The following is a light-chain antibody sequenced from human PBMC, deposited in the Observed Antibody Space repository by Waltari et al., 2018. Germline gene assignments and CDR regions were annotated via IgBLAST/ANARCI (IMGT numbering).Light chain of an antibody. V-gene: IGKV3-20*01. CDR3: QQYDISPLT. CDR1: QTVRTTY. Sequence: DIVLTPSPGTLSLSPGERATLSCRASQTVRTTYLAWYQQKPRPAATLLMYGASSRATGIPDRFSGSGAGTDFSLTISSLEPEDFAVYYCQQYDISPLTFGGGTKVEIK. CDR2: GAS. J-gene: IGKJ4*01.